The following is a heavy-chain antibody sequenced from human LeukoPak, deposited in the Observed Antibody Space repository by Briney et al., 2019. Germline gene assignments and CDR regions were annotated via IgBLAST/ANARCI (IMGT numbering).Heavy chain of an antibody. V-gene: IGHV4-34*01. CDR3: ARFYDSSGYYHAQSFDY. J-gene: IGHJ4*02. CDR2: INHSGST. D-gene: IGHD3-22*01. CDR1: GGSFSGYY. Sequence: SETLSLTCAVYGGSFSGYYWSWIRQPPGKGLEWIGEINHSGSTNYNPSLKSRVTISVDTSKNQFSLKLSSVTAADTAVYYCARFYDSSGYYHAQSFDYWGQGTLVTVSS.